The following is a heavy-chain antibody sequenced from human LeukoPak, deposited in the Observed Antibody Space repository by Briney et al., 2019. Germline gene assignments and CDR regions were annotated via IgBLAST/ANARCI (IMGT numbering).Heavy chain of an antibody. V-gene: IGHV3-48*02. CDR3: AKPLVF. D-gene: IGHD3-16*01. J-gene: IGHJ4*02. CDR1: AFTFSSYA. CDR2: ISTTSNSI. Sequence: GRSLRLSCAASAFTFSSYAMHWVRQAPGKGLEWVSFISTTSNSIYYADSVKGRFTVSRDNAKNSLYLQMNSLRDEDTAVYYCAKPLVFGGQGTLVTVAS.